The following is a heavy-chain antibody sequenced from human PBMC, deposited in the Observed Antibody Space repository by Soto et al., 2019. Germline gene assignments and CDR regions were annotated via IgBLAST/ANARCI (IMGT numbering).Heavy chain of an antibody. CDR1: GFTFSSYS. CDR2: ISSSRIYT. CDR3: ARDFKESQYYYYCMDV. J-gene: IGHJ6*03. Sequence: EVQLVESGGGLVKPGGSLKLSCVVSGFTFSSYSMNWVRQAPGKGREWVSSISSSRIYTYYPNSVKGRFTISRDNAKNSVYLQMNSLRAEDTAVYYCARDFKESQYYYYCMDVWGKGTTVTVSS. D-gene: IGHD3-10*01. V-gene: IGHV3-21*06.